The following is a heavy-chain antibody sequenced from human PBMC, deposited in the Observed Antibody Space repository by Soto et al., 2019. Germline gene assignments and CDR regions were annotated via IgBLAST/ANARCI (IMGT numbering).Heavy chain of an antibody. D-gene: IGHD3-10*01. CDR2: INPSGGST. J-gene: IGHJ4*02. V-gene: IGHV1-46*01. Sequence: GASVKVSCKASGYTFTSYYMHWVRQAPGQGLEWMGIINPSGGSTSYAQKFQGRVTMTRDTSTSTVYMELSSLRSEDTAVYYCAIPARYYGSAFGYYFDYWGQGTLVTVS. CDR1: GYTFTSYY. CDR3: AIPARYYGSAFGYYFDY.